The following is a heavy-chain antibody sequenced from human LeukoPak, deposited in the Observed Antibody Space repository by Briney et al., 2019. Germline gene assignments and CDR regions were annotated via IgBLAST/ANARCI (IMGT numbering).Heavy chain of an antibody. J-gene: IGHJ4*02. CDR3: ARGYCSGGSCPLDY. CDR2: IYHSGST. CDR1: GGSISSYY. D-gene: IGHD2-15*01. V-gene: IGHV4-59*12. Sequence: SETLSLTCTVSGGSISSYYWSWIRQPPGKGLEWIGCIYHSGSTYYNPSLKSRVTISVDRSKNQFSLKLSSVTAADTAVYYCARGYCSGGSCPLDYWGQGTLVTVSS.